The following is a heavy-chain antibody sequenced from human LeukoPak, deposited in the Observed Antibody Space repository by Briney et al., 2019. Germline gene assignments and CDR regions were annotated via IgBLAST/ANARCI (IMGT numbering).Heavy chain of an antibody. CDR3: AKGISIDILIGLDY. Sequence: GGSLRLSCAASGFTVSSNYMSWVRQAPGRGLECVSGISGPGDSTYYADSVKGRFTISRDNSKNTLYLQMNSLRAEDTALYYCAKGISIDILIGLDYWGQGILVTVSS. CDR1: GFTVSSNY. V-gene: IGHV3-23*01. J-gene: IGHJ4*02. D-gene: IGHD3-9*01. CDR2: ISGPGDST.